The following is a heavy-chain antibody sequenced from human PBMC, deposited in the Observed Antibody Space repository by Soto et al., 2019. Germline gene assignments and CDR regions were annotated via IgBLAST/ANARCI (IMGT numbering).Heavy chain of an antibody. CDR1: DGSISSYY. J-gene: IGHJ6*02. CDR2: IFYTGST. CDR3: AKDPPKKYDFWSAWERDV. D-gene: IGHD3-3*01. V-gene: IGHV4-59*01. Sequence: SETLSLTCTVSDGSISSYYWGWIRQPPGKGLEWIGYIFYTGSTNYNPSLKSRVTISVDTSKNQFSLNLSSVTAADTAVYYCAKDPPKKYDFWSAWERDVWGQGTTVTVSS.